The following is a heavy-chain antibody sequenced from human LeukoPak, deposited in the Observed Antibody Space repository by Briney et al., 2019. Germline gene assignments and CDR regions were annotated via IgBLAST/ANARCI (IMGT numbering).Heavy chain of an antibody. Sequence: ASVKVSCKASGYTFTSYYIHWVRQAPGQGLEWMGVIDPSGGSTSYAQKFQGRVTMTRDTSTSTVYMELSSLRSEDTAVYYCARALVVVPAVPYYYYGMDVWGQGTTVTVSS. CDR2: IDPSGGST. CDR1: GYTFTSYY. CDR3: ARALVVVPAVPYYYYGMDV. J-gene: IGHJ6*02. V-gene: IGHV1-46*01. D-gene: IGHD2-2*01.